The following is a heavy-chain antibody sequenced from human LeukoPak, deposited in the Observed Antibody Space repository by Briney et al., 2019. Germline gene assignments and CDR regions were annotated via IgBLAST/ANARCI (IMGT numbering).Heavy chain of an antibody. CDR1: ESIFSSSW. J-gene: IGHJ4*02. Sequence: GGSLRLACAASESIFSSSWMSWVRQAPGKGLEWVANIKQDGSKKNYVDSVKGRFTISRDNAKNSLLLQMNSLRAEDTAVYYCARDPAYGALDYWGQGTLVTVSS. D-gene: IGHD4-17*01. CDR2: IKQDGSKK. V-gene: IGHV3-7*03. CDR3: ARDPAYGALDY.